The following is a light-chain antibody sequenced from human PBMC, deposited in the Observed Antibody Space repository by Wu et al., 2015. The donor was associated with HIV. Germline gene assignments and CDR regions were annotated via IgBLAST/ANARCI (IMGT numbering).Light chain of an antibody. CDR3: QQANDFPPT. CDR2: SSS. J-gene: IGKJ1*01. V-gene: IGKV1-12*01. Sequence: QSPSSVSASVGDKITITCRASQDVSSALAWYQQKPGKAPKLLIYSSSSLESGVPSRFSGSGSGTEFSLTISSLQPDDFAVYFCQQANDFPPTFGQGPKV. CDR1: QDVSSA.